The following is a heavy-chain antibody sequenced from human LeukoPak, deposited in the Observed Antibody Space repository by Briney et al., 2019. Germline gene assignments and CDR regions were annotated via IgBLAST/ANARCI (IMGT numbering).Heavy chain of an antibody. D-gene: IGHD1-26*01. V-gene: IGHV1-69*04. Sequence: SVTVSSKASGGTLINYAISWVRQAPGKGLEWMGRIIPILGIANYAHKFQGRVTINADKSTSTAYMELSSLRSEDTAVYYCARARPGSYGDAFDIWCQGTMVTVSS. CDR2: IIPILGIA. J-gene: IGHJ3*02. CDR3: ARARPGSYGDAFDI. CDR1: GGTLINYA.